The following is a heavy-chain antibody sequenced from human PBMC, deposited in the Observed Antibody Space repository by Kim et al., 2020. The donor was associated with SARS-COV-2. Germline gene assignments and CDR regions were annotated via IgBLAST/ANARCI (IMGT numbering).Heavy chain of an antibody. CDR2: ISYDGSNK. CDR1: GFTFSSYG. Sequence: GGSLRLSCAASGFTFSSYGMHWVRQAPGKGLEWVAVISYDGSNKYYADSVKGRFTISRDNSKNTLYLQMNSLRAEDTAVYYCAKDRGERWYKGHYFDYWG. J-gene: IGHJ4*01. V-gene: IGHV3-30*18. D-gene: IGHD1-1*01. CDR3: AKDRGERWYKGHYFDY.